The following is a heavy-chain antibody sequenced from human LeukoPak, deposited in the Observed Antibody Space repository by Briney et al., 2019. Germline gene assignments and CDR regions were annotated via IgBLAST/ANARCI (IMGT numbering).Heavy chain of an antibody. CDR1: GGSISSYY. V-gene: IGHV4-59*01. Sequence: SETLSLTCTVSGGSISSYYWSWIRQPPGKGLEWIGYVYYSGSTNYNPSLKSRLTISVDTSKNQFSLKLSSVTAADTAVYYCARVQESQIDYYFDYWGQGTLVTVSS. J-gene: IGHJ4*02. CDR3: ARVQESQIDYYFDY. D-gene: IGHD3-9*01. CDR2: VYYSGST.